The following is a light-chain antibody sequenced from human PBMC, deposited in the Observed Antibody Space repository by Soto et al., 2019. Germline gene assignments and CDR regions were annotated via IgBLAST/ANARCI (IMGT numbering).Light chain of an antibody. CDR2: GAS. CDR1: QSVSSSF. Sequence: EIVLTQSPVSLSLSPGERATLSCRASQSVSSSFLAWYQQKPGQSPRLLISGASTRADGIPDRFSGRGSGTDFTLTIDRLEPEDFAVYYRQQYSKLPITFGLGTRLEIK. V-gene: IGKV3-20*01. J-gene: IGKJ5*01. CDR3: QQYSKLPIT.